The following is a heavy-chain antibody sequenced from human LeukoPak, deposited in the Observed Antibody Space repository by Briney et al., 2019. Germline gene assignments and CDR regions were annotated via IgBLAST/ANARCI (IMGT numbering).Heavy chain of an antibody. V-gene: IGHV4-59*08. D-gene: IGHD6-13*01. J-gene: IGHJ4*02. Sequence: SETLSLSCTVSGGXVGSYYCSWIRQSPGKGLEWIGYIYYGGSANYNPSLKSRATISIDRSKNQFSLKLSSLTAADTAVYYCARHGSSYSFDYWGQGTLVTVSP. CDR1: GGXVGSYY. CDR3: ARHGSSYSFDY. CDR2: IYYGGSA.